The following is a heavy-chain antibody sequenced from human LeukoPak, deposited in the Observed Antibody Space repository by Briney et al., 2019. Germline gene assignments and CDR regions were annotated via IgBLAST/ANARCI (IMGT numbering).Heavy chain of an antibody. CDR3: ARLVVTMVRGVITPYYMDV. D-gene: IGHD3-10*01. CDR1: GGFITSSFY. V-gene: IGHV4-59*01. CDR2: IYNSGGT. Sequence: SETLSLTCTVSGGFITSSFYWSWIRQSPGKGLEWIGYIYNSGGTKYNPSLKSRLTISVDTSKNQFSLNLTSVTAADTAVYYCARLVVTMVRGVITPYYMDVWGKGTTVTISS. J-gene: IGHJ6*03.